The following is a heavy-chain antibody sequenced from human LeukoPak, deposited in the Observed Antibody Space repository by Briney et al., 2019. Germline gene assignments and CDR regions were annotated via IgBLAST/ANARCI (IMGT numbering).Heavy chain of an antibody. CDR3: VKDRAHIIDGFDY. J-gene: IGHJ4*02. CDR1: GFTLSSYA. V-gene: IGHV3-64D*06. CDR2: ISSNGGST. Sequence: GGSLRLSCSASGFTLSSYAMHWGRQAPGKGLEYVSAISSNGGSTYYADSMKGRFTISRDNSKNTLYLQISSLRAEDTAVYYCVKDRAHIIDGFDYWGQGTLVTVSS. D-gene: IGHD2/OR15-2a*01.